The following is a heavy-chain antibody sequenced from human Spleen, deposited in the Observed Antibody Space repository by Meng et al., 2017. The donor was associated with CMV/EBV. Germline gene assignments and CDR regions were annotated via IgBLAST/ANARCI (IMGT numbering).Heavy chain of an antibody. J-gene: IGHJ5*02. Sequence: LSTSGVGVGWIRQPPGKGLEWLALIYWNDDKRYSPSLKSRLTITKDTSKNQVVLTMTNMDPVDTATYYCAHSYCSSTSCYKEGNWFDPWGQGTLVTVSS. V-gene: IGHV2-5*01. D-gene: IGHD2-2*02. CDR3: AHSYCSSTSCYKEGNWFDP. CDR2: IYWNDDK. CDR1: LSTSGVG.